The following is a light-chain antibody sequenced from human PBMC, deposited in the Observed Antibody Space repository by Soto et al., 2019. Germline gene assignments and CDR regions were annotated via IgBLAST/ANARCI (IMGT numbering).Light chain of an antibody. CDR3: QHRSNWPQT. CDR2: DAS. CDR1: QSVSHY. J-gene: IGKJ1*01. Sequence: EIVLTQSPATLSLSPGERATLSCRASQSVSHYLAWYQQKPGQAPRLLIYDASKRAIGIPARFSGNGSGTDFTLTISSLEPEDFAVYYCQHRSNWPQTFGQGTKVDIK. V-gene: IGKV3-11*01.